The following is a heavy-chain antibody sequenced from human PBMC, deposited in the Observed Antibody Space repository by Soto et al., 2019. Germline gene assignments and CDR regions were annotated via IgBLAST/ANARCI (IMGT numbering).Heavy chain of an antibody. Sequence: PGGSLRLSCAASGFTFSSYAMSWVRQAPGKGLEWVSAISGSGGSTYYADSVKGRFTISRDNSKNTLYLQMNSLRAEDTAVYYCAKDAFRSGSGYLNFAYWGQGTLVTVSS. V-gene: IGHV3-23*01. CDR2: ISGSGGST. D-gene: IGHD3-22*01. CDR1: GFTFSSYA. J-gene: IGHJ4*02. CDR3: AKDAFRSGSGYLNFAY.